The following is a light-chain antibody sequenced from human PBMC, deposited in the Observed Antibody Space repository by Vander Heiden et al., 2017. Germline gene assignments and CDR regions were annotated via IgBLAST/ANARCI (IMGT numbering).Light chain of an antibody. CDR2: GAS. Sequence: EIVLTQSPDTLSLSSGEKAPLPSRSSQRLSISYLAWYQQKPGQAPRLLIFGASFRATGIPYRFSASESGTDFTLTISKLEPEDCAVYYCQQSSVSPLTFGGGTKVEFK. V-gene: IGKV3-20*01. J-gene: IGKJ4*01. CDR3: QQSSVSPLT. CDR1: QRLSISY.